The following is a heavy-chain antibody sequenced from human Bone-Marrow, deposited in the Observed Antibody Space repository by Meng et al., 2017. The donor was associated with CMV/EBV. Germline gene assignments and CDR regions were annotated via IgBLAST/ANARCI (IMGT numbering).Heavy chain of an antibody. CDR3: VTYYADIVLGPFNI. CDR2: ISYDGSNK. D-gene: IGHD2-8*02. CDR1: GFTFSSYA. J-gene: IGHJ3*02. Sequence: GESLKISCAASGFTFSSYAMHWVRQAPGKGLEWVAVISYDGSNKYYADSVKGRFTISRDNSKNTLYLQMNSLRAEDTALYYCVTYYADIVLGPFNIWGQGPVVPVSS. V-gene: IGHV3-30*04.